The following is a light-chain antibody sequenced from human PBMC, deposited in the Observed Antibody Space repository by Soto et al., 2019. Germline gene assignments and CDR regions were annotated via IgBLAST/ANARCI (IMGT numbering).Light chain of an antibody. V-gene: IGKV1-6*02. CDR3: LQDFSYPRT. J-gene: IGKJ1*01. CDR1: QGIGTE. CDR2: GAS. Sequence: AIQMTQSPSSLSASVGDRVTITCRASQGIGTELGWYQLKPGKAPKLLVYGASTLQSGVLPRFSGSGSGTDFTLTISSLPPDYFATYYCLQDFSYPRTFGQGTKVEIK.